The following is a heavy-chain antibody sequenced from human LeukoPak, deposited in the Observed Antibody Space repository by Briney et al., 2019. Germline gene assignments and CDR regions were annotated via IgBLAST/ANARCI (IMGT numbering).Heavy chain of an antibody. CDR2: ISWNSGSI. V-gene: IGHV3-9*01. CDR1: GFIFDDYA. Sequence: GGSLRLSCAASGFIFDDYAMHWVRQAPGKGLEWVSGISWNSGSIGYADSVKGRFTISRDNAKNSLYLQMNSLRAEDTALYYFAKDRDYSSSGASVDYWGQGTLVTVSS. D-gene: IGHD6-6*01. CDR3: AKDRDYSSSGASVDY. J-gene: IGHJ4*02.